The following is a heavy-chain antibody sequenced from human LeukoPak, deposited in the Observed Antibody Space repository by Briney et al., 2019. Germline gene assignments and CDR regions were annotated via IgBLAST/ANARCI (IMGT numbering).Heavy chain of an antibody. CDR1: GFTFSSYA. J-gene: IGHJ6*02. CDR2: ISGSDGST. D-gene: IGHD2-8*01. Sequence: GGSLRLSCAASGFTFSSYAMSWVRQAPGKGLEWVSAISGSDGSTYYADSVKGRFTISRDNSKNTLYLQMNSLRAEDTAVYYCAKAQYCTNGVCYSSRAPYYYYGMDVWGQGTTVTVSS. CDR3: AKAQYCTNGVCYSSRAPYYYYGMDV. V-gene: IGHV3-23*01.